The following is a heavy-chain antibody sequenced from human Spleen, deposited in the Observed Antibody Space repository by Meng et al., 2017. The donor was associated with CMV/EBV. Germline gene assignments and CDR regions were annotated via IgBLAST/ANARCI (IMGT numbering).Heavy chain of an antibody. V-gene: IGHV4-31*03. Sequence: SETLSLTCSVSGASISSGGYYWSWIRQHPGKGLESIGYIYYNERPHNNPSLESRVTISIDTSKNQFSLKLSSITAADTAVYYCARARYSRSSAYYYGMDVWGQGTTVTVSS. D-gene: IGHD6-6*01. CDR2: IYYNERP. CDR3: ARARYSRSSAYYYGMDV. J-gene: IGHJ6*02. CDR1: GASISSGGYY.